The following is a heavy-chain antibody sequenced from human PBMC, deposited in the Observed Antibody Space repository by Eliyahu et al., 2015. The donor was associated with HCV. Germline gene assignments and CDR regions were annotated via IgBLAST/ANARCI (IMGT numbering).Heavy chain of an antibody. CDR3: ARVVGILWYMDV. D-gene: IGHD2-21*01. CDR1: ELTFSGYT. V-gene: IGHV3-21*01. Sequence: EVQLEESGGGLVKPGGSLRLSCAASELTFSGYTMNWVRQAPGKGLEWVSSITPGNTYIYYADSVKGRFTISRDNAKNSLYLQMNSLRAEDTAVYYCARVVGILWYMDVWGQGTTVTVSS. CDR2: ITPGNTYI. J-gene: IGHJ6*02.